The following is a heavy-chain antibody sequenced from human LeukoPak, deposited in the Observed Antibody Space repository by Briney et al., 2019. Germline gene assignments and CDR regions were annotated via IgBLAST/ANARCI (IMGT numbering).Heavy chain of an antibody. V-gene: IGHV3-21*01. CDR1: GFTLSSFG. CDR3: AKVRGYCSGGSCYSGGNDAFDI. Sequence: GGSLRLSCAASGFTLSSFGMNWVRQAPGKGLEWVSSISSSSSYIYYADSVKGRFTISRDNSKNTLYLQMNSLRAEDTAVYYCAKVRGYCSGGSCYSGGNDAFDIWGQGTMVTVSS. J-gene: IGHJ3*02. CDR2: ISSSSSYI. D-gene: IGHD2-15*01.